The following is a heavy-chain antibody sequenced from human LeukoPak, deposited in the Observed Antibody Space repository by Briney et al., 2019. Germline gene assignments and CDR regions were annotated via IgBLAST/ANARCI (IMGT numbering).Heavy chain of an antibody. Sequence: GGSLRLSCAASGFTFVRFAMSWVRQAPGKGLEWVANIKQDGSEKYYVDSVKGRFTISRDNAKNSLYLQMNSLRAEDTAVYYCARDRTLYYFDYWGQGTLVTVSS. D-gene: IGHD1-1*01. V-gene: IGHV3-7*01. CDR3: ARDRTLYYFDY. CDR2: IKQDGSEK. CDR1: GFTFVRFA. J-gene: IGHJ4*02.